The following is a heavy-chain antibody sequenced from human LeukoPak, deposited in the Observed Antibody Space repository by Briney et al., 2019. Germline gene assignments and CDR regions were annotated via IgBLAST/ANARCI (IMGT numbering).Heavy chain of an antibody. Sequence: PSETLSLTCTVSGGSISSYYWSWIRQPPGKGLEWIGYIYDSGSTNYNPSLKSRVTISVDTSKNQFSLKLSSVAAADTAVYYCARDFFVILTGYSYYYGMDVWGQGTTVTVSS. J-gene: IGHJ6*02. CDR2: IYDSGST. V-gene: IGHV4-59*01. D-gene: IGHD3-9*01. CDR3: ARDFFVILTGYSYYYGMDV. CDR1: GGSISSYY.